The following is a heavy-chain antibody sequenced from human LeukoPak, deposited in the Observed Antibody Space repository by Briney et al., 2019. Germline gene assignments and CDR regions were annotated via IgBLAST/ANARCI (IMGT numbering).Heavy chain of an antibody. J-gene: IGHJ5*02. CDR3: ARNRHSITIRPFWFDP. CDR1: GYTFTSYY. CDR2: INPSGGST. Sequence: ASVKVSCKASGYTFTSYYMHWVRQAPGQGLEWMGIINPSGGSTSYAQKFQGRVTMTRDTSTSTVYMELSSLRSEDTAVYYCARNRHSITIRPFWFDPWGQGTLVTVSS. D-gene: IGHD3-3*01. V-gene: IGHV1-46*01.